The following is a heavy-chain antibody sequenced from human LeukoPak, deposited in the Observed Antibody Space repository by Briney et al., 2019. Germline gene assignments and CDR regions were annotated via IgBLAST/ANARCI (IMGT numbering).Heavy chain of an antibody. CDR1: GGSISSYY. CDR2: IYYSGST. J-gene: IGHJ3*02. Sequence: SETLSLTCPVSGGSISSYYWSWIRQPPGKGLEWIGYIYYSGSTNYNPSLKSRDTISVDTSKNQFSLKLSSVTAADTSVYYCARVHLYYDFWSGHFDVFDIWGQGTMVTVSS. D-gene: IGHD3-3*01. V-gene: IGHV4-59*01. CDR3: ARVHLYYDFWSGHFDVFDI.